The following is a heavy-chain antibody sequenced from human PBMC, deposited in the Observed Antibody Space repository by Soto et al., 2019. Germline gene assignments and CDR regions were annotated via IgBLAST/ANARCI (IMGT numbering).Heavy chain of an antibody. Sequence: ASVKVSCKASGYTFTSYGISWVRQAPGQGLEWMGWISAYNGNTNYAQKLQGRFTISRDNSKNTLYLQMNSLRAEDTAVYYCARRGPGTYFDYWGQGTLVTVSS. CDR1: GYTFTSYG. CDR2: ISAYNGNT. V-gene: IGHV1-18*01. J-gene: IGHJ4*02. D-gene: IGHD6-13*01. CDR3: ARRGPGTYFDY.